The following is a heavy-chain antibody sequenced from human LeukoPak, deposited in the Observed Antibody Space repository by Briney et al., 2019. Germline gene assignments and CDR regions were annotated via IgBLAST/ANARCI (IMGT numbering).Heavy chain of an antibody. CDR2: INHSGST. V-gene: IGHV4-34*01. CDR3: ARVPPYGSGRGYFDY. D-gene: IGHD3-10*01. J-gene: IGHJ4*02. Sequence: PSETLSLTCAVYGGSFSGYYWSWICQPPGKGLEWIGEINHSGSTNYNPSLKSRVTISVDTSKNQFSLKLSSVTAADTAVYYCARVPPYGSGRGYFDYWGQGTLVTVSS. CDR1: GGSFSGYY.